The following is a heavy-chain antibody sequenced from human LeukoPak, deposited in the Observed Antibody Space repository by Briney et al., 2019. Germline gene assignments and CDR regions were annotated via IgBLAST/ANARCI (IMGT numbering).Heavy chain of an antibody. CDR3: ASHDSSGYMPWIDY. Sequence: PSQTLSLTCTVSGGSISSGRYYWSWIRQPAGKGLEWIGRIYTSGSTNYNPSLKSRVTISVDTSKNQFSLKLSSVTAADTAVYYCASHDSSGYMPWIDYWGQGTLVTVSS. V-gene: IGHV4-61*02. J-gene: IGHJ4*02. D-gene: IGHD3-22*01. CDR1: GGSISSGRYY. CDR2: IYTSGST.